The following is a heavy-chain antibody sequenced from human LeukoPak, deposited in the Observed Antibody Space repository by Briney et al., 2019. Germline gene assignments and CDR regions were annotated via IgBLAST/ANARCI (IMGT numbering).Heavy chain of an antibody. J-gene: IGHJ4*02. V-gene: IGHV6-1*01. CDR1: GDSVSSNSAA. CDR2: TYYRSKWYN. D-gene: IGHD3-22*01. Sequence: SQTLSLTCAISGDSVSSNSAACNWVRQSPSRGLEWLGRTYYRSKWYNDYAVSVKSRITINPDTSKNQFSLQLNSVTPEDTSVYYCARNPPYYDKDYYFDYWGQGTLVTVSS. CDR3: ARNPPYYDKDYYFDY.